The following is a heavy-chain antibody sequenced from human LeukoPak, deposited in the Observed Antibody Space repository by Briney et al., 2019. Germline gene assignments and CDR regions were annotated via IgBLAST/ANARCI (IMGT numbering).Heavy chain of an antibody. CDR1: RFTFSSYN. V-gene: IGHV3-21*01. D-gene: IGHD5-12*01. CDR3: GRVKEASAFDI. J-gene: IGHJ3*02. CDR2: ISGNSRHI. Sequence: GVSLKLSCAASRFTFSSYNMNWVPQAPGKGLEGGSSISGNSRHIYYADSVKGRFTISRDNAKNSLYLQMNTLRDEDTTVYYCGRVKEASAFDIWGQGTMVTVSS.